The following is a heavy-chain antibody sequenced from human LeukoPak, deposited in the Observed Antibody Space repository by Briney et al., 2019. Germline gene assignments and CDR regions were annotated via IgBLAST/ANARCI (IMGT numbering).Heavy chain of an antibody. D-gene: IGHD1-26*01. V-gene: IGHV3-74*01. Sequence: GGSLTLSCAASGFTFSSYWMYWVRQAPGKGPVWVSRIYGDGTITSYADSVKGRFTISRDNAKNSLFLQVNSLRAEDTAVYYCARSSGTYHFDYWGQGTLVTVSS. CDR3: ARSSGTYHFDY. J-gene: IGHJ4*02. CDR2: IYGDGTIT. CDR1: GFTFSSYW.